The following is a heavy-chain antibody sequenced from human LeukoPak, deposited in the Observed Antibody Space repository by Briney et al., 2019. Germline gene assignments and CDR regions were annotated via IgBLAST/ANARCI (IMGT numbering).Heavy chain of an antibody. CDR2: IYYSGST. CDR1: GGSISSGDYY. V-gene: IGHV4-30-4*01. CDR3: ARDSDYGDYYDAFDI. D-gene: IGHD4-17*01. Sequence: SSETLSLTCTVSGGSISSGDYYWSWIRQPPGKGLEWIGYIYYSGSTYYNPSLKSRVTISVDTSKNQFSLKLSSVTAADTAVYYCARDSDYGDYYDAFDIWGQGTMVTVSS. J-gene: IGHJ3*02.